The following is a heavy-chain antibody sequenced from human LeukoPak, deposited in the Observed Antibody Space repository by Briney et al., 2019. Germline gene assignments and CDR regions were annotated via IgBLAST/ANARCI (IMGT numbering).Heavy chain of an antibody. V-gene: IGHV1-46*03. J-gene: IGHJ4*02. CDR1: GYTFTSYY. CDR3: AREVPGSQSYSSSWYDY. CDR2: INPSGGST. Sequence: GASVKVSCTASGYTFTSYYMHWVRQAPGQGLEWMGIINPSGGSTSYAQKFQGRVTMTRDTSTSTVYMELSSLRSEDTAVYYCAREVPGSQSYSSSWYDYWGQGTLVTVSS. D-gene: IGHD6-13*01.